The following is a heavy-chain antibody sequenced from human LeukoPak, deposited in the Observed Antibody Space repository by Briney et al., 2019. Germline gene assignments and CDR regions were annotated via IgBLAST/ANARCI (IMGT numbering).Heavy chain of an antibody. CDR3: ARASPIAGTYYYYMDV. CDR2: ISSSGNTM. CDR1: GFTFSSYE. D-gene: IGHD3-16*01. Sequence: GGSLRLSCAASGFTFSSYEMNWIRQAPGKGLEWVSYISSSGNTMYYADSVKGRLTISRDNARKSLYLQMNSLGAEDTAVYYCARASPIAGTYYYYMDVWGKGTTVTVSS. J-gene: IGHJ6*03. V-gene: IGHV3-48*03.